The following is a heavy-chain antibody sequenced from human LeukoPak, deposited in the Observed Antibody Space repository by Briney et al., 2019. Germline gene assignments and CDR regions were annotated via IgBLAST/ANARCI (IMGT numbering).Heavy chain of an antibody. J-gene: IGHJ3*02. V-gene: IGHV4-34*01. CDR1: GGSFNEFY. Sequence: SETLSLTCAVYGGSFNEFYWSWIRQPPGKRLEWIGEINHRGGTNYNPSLKSRVTISVDMSKNQFSLIMSSVTAADTAVYYCARERRLEVAARKTAAFDMWGQGTMVTVSS. CDR3: ARERRLEVAARKTAAFDM. CDR2: INHRGGT. D-gene: IGHD6-19*01.